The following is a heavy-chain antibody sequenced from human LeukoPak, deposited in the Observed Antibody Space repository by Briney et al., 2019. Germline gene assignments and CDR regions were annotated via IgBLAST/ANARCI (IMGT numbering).Heavy chain of an antibody. Sequence: GGSLRLSCAASLFTFSSYWMYSVRQAPGKGLVWVSRINSDGSSTSYADSVKGRFTISRDNAKNTLYLQMNSLRAEDTAVYYCARGGYYYDSSGYYNSPDYWGQGTLVTVSS. J-gene: IGHJ4*02. CDR3: ARGGYYYDSSGYYNSPDY. D-gene: IGHD3-22*01. CDR1: LFTFSSYW. V-gene: IGHV3-74*01. CDR2: INSDGSST.